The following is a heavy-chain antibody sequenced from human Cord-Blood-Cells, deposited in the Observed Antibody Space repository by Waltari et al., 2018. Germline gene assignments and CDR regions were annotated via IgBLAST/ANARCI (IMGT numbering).Heavy chain of an antibody. V-gene: IGHV1-69*01. CDR1: GGTFSGYP. D-gene: IGHD2-15*01. J-gene: IGHJ4*02. CDR2: IIPIFGTA. Sequence: VQSVQSGAEVKKPRSSVKVSCEVSGGTFSGYPIRWVRQAPGQGLEWMGGIIPIFGTANYAQKFQGRVTITADESTSTAYMELSSLRSEDTAVYYCARDPYCSGGSCYDYWGQGTLVTVSS. CDR3: ARDPYCSGGSCYDY.